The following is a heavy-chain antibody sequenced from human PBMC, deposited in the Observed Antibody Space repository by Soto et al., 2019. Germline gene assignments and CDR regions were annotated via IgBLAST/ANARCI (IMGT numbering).Heavy chain of an antibody. Sequence: QVQLQQWGAGLLKPSETLSLTCAVYGGSFSGYYWSWIRQPPGKGLEWIGEINHSGSTNYNPSLKSRVTISVDASKNQFALKRSSVTAADTAVYYWARGGYGEMATFDYLGQGNLVNVS. D-gene: IGHD5-12*01. CDR2: INHSGST. V-gene: IGHV4-34*01. CDR3: ARGGYGEMATFDY. CDR1: GGSFSGYY. J-gene: IGHJ4*02.